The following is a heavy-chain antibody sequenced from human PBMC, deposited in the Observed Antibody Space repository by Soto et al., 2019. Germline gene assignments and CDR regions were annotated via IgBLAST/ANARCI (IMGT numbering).Heavy chain of an antibody. CDR2: ISYDGSNK. D-gene: IGHD3-3*01. J-gene: IGHJ6*02. Sequence: GESLKISCAASGFTFSSYAMHWVRQAPGKGLEWVAVISYDGSNKYYADSVKGRFTISRDNSKNTLYLQMNSLRAEDTAVYYCARPTSPEFGVVIIKGSTAYYGMDVWGQGTTVTVSS. CDR1: GFTFSSYA. CDR3: ARPTSPEFGVVIIKGSTAYYGMDV. V-gene: IGHV3-30-3*01.